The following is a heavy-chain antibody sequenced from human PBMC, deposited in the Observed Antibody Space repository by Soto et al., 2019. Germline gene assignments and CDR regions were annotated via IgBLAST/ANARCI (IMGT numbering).Heavy chain of an antibody. CDR1: GGTFSSYT. CDR3: ARDQRNRWLVRGYYYGMDV. V-gene: IGHV1-69*04. Sequence: SVKVSCKASGGTFSSYTISWVRQAPGQGLEWMGRIIPILGIANYAQKFQGRVTITADKSTSTAYMELSSLRSEDTAVYYCARDQRNRWLVRGYYYGMDVWGQGTTVTVSS. J-gene: IGHJ6*02. D-gene: IGHD6-6*01. CDR2: IIPILGIA.